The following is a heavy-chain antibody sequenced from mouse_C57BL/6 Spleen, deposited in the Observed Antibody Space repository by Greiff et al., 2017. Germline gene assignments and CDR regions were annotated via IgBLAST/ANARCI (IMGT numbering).Heavy chain of an antibody. J-gene: IGHJ3*01. D-gene: IGHD1-1*01. V-gene: IGHV5-12*01. CDR2: ISNGGGST. CDR3: ARPHYYGSSYVTWFAY. Sequence: EVQLVESGGGLVQPGGSLKLSCAASGFTFSDYYMYWVRQTPEKRLEWVAYISNGGGSTYYPDTVKGRFTFSRDNAKNTLYLQMSRLKSEDTAMYYCARPHYYGSSYVTWFAYWGQGTLVTVSA. CDR1: GFTFSDYY.